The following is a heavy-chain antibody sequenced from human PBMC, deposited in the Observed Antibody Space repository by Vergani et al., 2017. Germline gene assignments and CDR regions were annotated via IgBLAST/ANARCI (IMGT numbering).Heavy chain of an antibody. D-gene: IGHD6-19*01. CDR3: AKVGRSEVAGTFGAFDI. CDR1: GGTFSSYA. CDR2: IIPIFGTA. Sequence: QVQLVQSGAEVQKPGSSVKVSCKASGGTFSSYAISWVRQAPGQGLEWMGGIIPIFGTAKYAQKFQGRVTITADESTSTAYMELSSLRSEDTAVYYCAKVGRSEVAGTFGAFDIWGQGTMVTVSS. J-gene: IGHJ3*02. V-gene: IGHV1-69*12.